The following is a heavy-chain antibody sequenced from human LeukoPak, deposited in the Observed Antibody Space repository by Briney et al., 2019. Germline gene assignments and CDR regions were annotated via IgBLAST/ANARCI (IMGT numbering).Heavy chain of an antibody. CDR2: IWYDGGNK. CDR1: GFTFSSYG. D-gene: IGHD2-2*01. CDR3: ALVGYCSSTSCFPSTAYGMDV. J-gene: IGHJ6*02. V-gene: IGHV3-33*01. Sequence: GGSLRLSCAASGFTFSSYGMHWVRQAPGKGLEWVAVIWYDGGNKYYADSVKGRFTISRDNSKNTLYLQMNSLRAEDTAVYYCALVGYCSSTSCFPSTAYGMDVWGQGTTVTVSS.